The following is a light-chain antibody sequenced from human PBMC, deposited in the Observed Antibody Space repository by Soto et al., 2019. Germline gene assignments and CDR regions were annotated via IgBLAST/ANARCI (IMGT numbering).Light chain of an antibody. J-gene: IGLJ1*01. CDR1: SSNIGAGYD. CDR2: GNS. V-gene: IGLV1-40*01. CDR3: QSYDSSLSVSYV. Sequence: QAVVTQPPPVSGAPGQRVTISCTGSSSNIGAGYDVHWYQQLPGTAPKLLIYGNSNRPSGVPDRFSGSKSGTSASLAITGLQAEDEADYYCQSYDSSLSVSYVFGTGTKLTVL.